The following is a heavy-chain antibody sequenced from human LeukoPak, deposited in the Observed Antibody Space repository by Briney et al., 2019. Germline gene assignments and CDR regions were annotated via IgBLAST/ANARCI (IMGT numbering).Heavy chain of an antibody. D-gene: IGHD6-19*01. V-gene: IGHV3-21*06. CDR3: ASLPWLVRWIYY. CDR2: ISNDGSDI. J-gene: IGHJ4*02. CDR1: GFTLSSYE. Sequence: PGGSLRLSCAASGFTLSSYEMNWVRQAPGKGLEWVSSISNDGSDIHYVDSVKGRFTISRDNARNSLYLQMNNLRAEDTAVYFCASLPWLVRWIYYWGQGTLVTVSS.